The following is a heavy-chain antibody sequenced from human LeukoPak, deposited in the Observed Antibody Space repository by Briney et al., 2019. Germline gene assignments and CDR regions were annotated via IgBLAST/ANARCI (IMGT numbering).Heavy chain of an antibody. CDR3: ARGYSSSSINWFDP. Sequence: ASVTVSFKASGYTFTGYYMHWVRQAPGQGLEWMGWINPNSGGTNYAQKFQGWVTMTRDTSISTAYMELSRLRSDDTAVYYCARGYSSSSINWFDPWGQGTLVTVSS. D-gene: IGHD6-13*01. CDR1: GYTFTGYY. V-gene: IGHV1-2*04. J-gene: IGHJ5*02. CDR2: INPNSGGT.